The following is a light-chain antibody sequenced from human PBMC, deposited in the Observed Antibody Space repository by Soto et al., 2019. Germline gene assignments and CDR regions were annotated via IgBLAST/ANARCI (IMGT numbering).Light chain of an antibody. V-gene: IGKV3-20*01. J-gene: IGKJ4*01. Sequence: EIVLTQSPGTLSLSPGERATLSCRASQSVNNNYLAWYQQKLGQAPRLYIYGASTRATGIPDRFSGSGSGTDFTLTISRLEPEDFAVYYCQQYGSTPLTFGGGTKVEIK. CDR1: QSVNNNY. CDR3: QQYGSTPLT. CDR2: GAS.